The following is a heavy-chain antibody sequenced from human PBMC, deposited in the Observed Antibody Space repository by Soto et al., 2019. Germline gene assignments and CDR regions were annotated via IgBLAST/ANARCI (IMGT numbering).Heavy chain of an antibody. J-gene: IGHJ4*02. CDR3: AVRAIVGATGFDY. Sequence: PGGSLRLSCAASGFTFSSYGMHWVRQAPGKGLEWVAVIWYDGSNKYYADSVKGRFTISRDNSKNTLYLQMNSLRAEDTAVYYCAVRAIVGATGFDYWGQGTLVTVSS. V-gene: IGHV3-33*01. CDR2: IWYDGSNK. CDR1: GFTFSSYG. D-gene: IGHD1-26*01.